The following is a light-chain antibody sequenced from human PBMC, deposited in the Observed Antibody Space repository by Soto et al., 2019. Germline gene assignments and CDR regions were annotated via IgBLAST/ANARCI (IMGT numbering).Light chain of an antibody. CDR2: EGT. Sequence: VLTQPASVSGSPGQSITISCTGTSSDVGGYNLVSWYQQHPGRAPKLIIYEGTKRPSGVSDRFSVSKSGNTASLTISGLQADDEADYHCCSYAGRSILVFGTGTKVTVL. J-gene: IGLJ1*01. CDR1: SSDVGGYNL. V-gene: IGLV2-23*01. CDR3: CSYAGRSILV.